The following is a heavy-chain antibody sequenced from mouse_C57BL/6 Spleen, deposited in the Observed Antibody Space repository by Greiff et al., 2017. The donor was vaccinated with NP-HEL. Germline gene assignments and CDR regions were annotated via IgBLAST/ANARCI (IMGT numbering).Heavy chain of an antibody. D-gene: IGHD1-1*01. CDR1: GYTFTSYW. V-gene: IGHV1-52*01. CDR2: IDPSDSET. Sequence: VQLQQPGAELVRPGSSVKLSCKASGYTFTSYWMHWVKQRPIQGLEWIGNIDPSDSETHYNQKFKDKATLTVDKSSSTAYMQLSSLTSEDSAVYYCARPSRGSRYFDVWGTGTTVTVSS. J-gene: IGHJ1*03. CDR3: ARPSRGSRYFDV.